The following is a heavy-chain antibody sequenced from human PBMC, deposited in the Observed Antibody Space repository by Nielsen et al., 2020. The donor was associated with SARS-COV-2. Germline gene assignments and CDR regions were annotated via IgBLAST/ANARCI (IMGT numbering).Heavy chain of an antibody. Sequence: GESLKISCAASGFTFDDYGMSWVRQAPGKGLEWVSGINWNGGSTGYADSVKGRFTISRDNSKNTLYLQMNSLRHDDTAVCYCARETFEYTSSFYDYWGQGTLVTVSS. V-gene: IGHV3-20*04. CDR2: INWNGGST. J-gene: IGHJ4*02. CDR1: GFTFDDYG. CDR3: ARETFEYTSSFYDY. D-gene: IGHD6-6*01.